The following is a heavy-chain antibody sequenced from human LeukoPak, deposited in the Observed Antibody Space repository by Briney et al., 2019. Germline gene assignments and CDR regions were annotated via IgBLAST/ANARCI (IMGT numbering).Heavy chain of an antibody. D-gene: IGHD5-24*01. V-gene: IGHV3-7*04. Sequence: GGSLRLSCAASGFTFSSYAMHWVRQAPGKGLEWVANIKQDGSKKSYVDSVKGRFTISRDNAKNSLYLQMNSLRAEDTAIYYCTRVGYIDEGIDYWGGGTVVTVSS. CDR1: GFTFSSYA. J-gene: IGHJ4*02. CDR3: TRVGYIDEGIDY. CDR2: IKQDGSKK.